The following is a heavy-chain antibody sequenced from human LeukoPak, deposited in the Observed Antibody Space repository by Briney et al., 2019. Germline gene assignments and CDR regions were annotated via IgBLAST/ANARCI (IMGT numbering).Heavy chain of an antibody. J-gene: IGHJ3*02. CDR1: GYTLTQLS. CDR2: FDPEEGET. D-gene: IGHD3/OR15-3a*01. V-gene: IGHV1-24*01. Sequence: ASVKVSCKVSGYTLTQLSMHWVRQAPGKGPGWMGGFDPEEGETVYAQKFQGRVTMTEDTSTDTAYMELSSLRSDDTAVYYCARGSDWDGGGLDHFEIWGQGTMVTGFS. CDR3: ARGSDWDGGGLDHFEI.